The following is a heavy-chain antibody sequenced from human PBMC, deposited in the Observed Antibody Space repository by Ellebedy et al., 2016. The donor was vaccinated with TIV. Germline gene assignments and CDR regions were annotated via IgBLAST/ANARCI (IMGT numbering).Heavy chain of an antibody. D-gene: IGHD3-10*01. CDR2: ISGTGDST. CDR1: GFTFSSYA. J-gene: IGHJ4*02. Sequence: GESLKISCTASGFTFSSYAMGWVRQAPGRGLEWVSPISGTGDSTYYADSVEGRFTISRDNFKNTLYLQMNSLRVEDTAVYYCAKFRGFLCFGDFTDYWGQGTLVTVSS. CDR3: AKFRGFLCFGDFTDY. V-gene: IGHV3-23*01.